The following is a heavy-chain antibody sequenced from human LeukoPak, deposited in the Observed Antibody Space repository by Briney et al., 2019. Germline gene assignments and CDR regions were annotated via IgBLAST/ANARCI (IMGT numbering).Heavy chain of an antibody. CDR1: GYSFTSYY. V-gene: IGHV1-46*01. D-gene: IGHD3-3*01. CDR2: INPIGGST. CDR3: ARGYYDFPF. Sequence: GASVKVSCKASGYSFTSYYMQWVRQPPGQGLEWMGIINPIGGSTTYAQNFQGRVTMTRDTSTSTVYMDLTSLRSEDTAVYYCARGYYDFPFWGQGTLVTVSS. J-gene: IGHJ4*02.